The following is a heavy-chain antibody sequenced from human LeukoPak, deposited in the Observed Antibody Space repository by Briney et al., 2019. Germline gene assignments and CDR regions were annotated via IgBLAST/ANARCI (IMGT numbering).Heavy chain of an antibody. V-gene: IGHV4-34*01. J-gene: IGHJ4*02. CDR1: GGSFSGYY. D-gene: IGHD3-22*01. CDR3: ARALYDSSGYSHFDY. CDR2: INHSGST. Sequence: SETLSLTCAVYGGSFSGYYWSWIRQPPGKGLEWIGEINHSGSTNYNPSLKGRVTISVDTSKNQFSLKLSSVTAADTAVYYCARALYDSSGYSHFDYWGQGTLVTVSS.